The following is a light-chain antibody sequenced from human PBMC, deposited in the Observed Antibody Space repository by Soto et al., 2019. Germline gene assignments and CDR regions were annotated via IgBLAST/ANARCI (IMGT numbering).Light chain of an antibody. Sequence: QSVLTQPASVSGSPGQSITISCTGTSSDVGGFLYVSWFQQHPGKAPKLMIYAVSNRPSGISNRFSGSKSGNTASLTISGLQAEDEADYYCSSYSSSSTLVVFGGGTKLTVL. CDR3: SSYSSSSTLVV. V-gene: IGLV2-14*01. CDR2: AVS. J-gene: IGLJ2*01. CDR1: SSDVGGFLY.